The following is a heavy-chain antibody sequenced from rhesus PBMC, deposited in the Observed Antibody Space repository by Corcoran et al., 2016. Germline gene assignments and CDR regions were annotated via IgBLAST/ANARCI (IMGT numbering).Heavy chain of an antibody. D-gene: IGHD6-13*01. CDR2: IYGGSGST. J-gene: IGHJ4*01. CDR1: AGSISDYYY. CDR3: ARDLGAAGGDY. Sequence: QVQLQESGPGLVKPSETLSLTCAVYAGSISDYYYWSWIRQPPGKGLEWIGQIYGGSGSTYYNPSLKSRVTVSKDTSKNQFSLKLSSVTAADTAVYYCARDLGAAGGDYWGQGVLVT. V-gene: IGHV4S7*01.